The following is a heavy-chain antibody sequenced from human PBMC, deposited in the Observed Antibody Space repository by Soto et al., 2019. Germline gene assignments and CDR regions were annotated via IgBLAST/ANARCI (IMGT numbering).Heavy chain of an antibody. CDR1: GASISSFY. J-gene: IGHJ6*02. D-gene: IGHD3-10*01. CDR3: ARDQLTLVRGAIYYYYGMDV. Sequence: LSLTCTVSGASISSFYWSWIRQPPGKGLEWIGYIYYSGSTNYNPSLKSRGTISVDTSKNHFSLKLTSVTAADTAVYYCARDQLTLVRGAIYYYYGMDVWGQGTTVTVSS. CDR2: IYYSGST. V-gene: IGHV4-59*01.